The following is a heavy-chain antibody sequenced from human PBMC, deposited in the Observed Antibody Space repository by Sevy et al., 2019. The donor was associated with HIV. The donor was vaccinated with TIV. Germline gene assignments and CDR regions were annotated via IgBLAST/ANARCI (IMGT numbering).Heavy chain of an antibody. CDR1: GYTFTSYG. CDR2: IIAYNGNT. J-gene: IGHJ6*03. D-gene: IGHD2-2*01. CDR3: ARLSPIVVVPAADYYYYMDV. V-gene: IGHV1-18*01. Sequence: ASVKVSCKASGYTFTSYGISWVRQAPGQGLEWMGWIIAYNGNTNYAQKLQGRVTMTTDTSTSTAYMELRSLRSDDTAVYYCARLSPIVVVPAADYYYYMDVWGKGTTVTVSS.